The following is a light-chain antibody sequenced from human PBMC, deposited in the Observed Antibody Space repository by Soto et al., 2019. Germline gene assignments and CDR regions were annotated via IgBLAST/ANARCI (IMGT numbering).Light chain of an antibody. V-gene: IGLV2-14*03. J-gene: IGLJ1*01. CDR1: RSDVGGYNY. Sequence: QSALTQPASVSGSPGQSITISCTGTRSDVGGYNYVSWYQHHPGKDPKLMIYDVSNRPSGVSNRFSGSKSGNTASLTISGLQAEDEADYYCNSYSNTTTLYVFGTGTKLTVL. CDR3: NSYSNTTTLYV. CDR2: DVS.